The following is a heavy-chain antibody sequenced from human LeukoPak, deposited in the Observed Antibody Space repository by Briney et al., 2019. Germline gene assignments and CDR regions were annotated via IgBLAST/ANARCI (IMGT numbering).Heavy chain of an antibody. Sequence: SETLSLTCTVSDGSITNYDWSWVRQPPGKGLEFIGHVHYSGTTNYNPSLRSRVTISIDTSKKHFFLKLKSVTAADTAVYYCARDPTPLAVAGTPYFDYWGQGTLVTVSS. D-gene: IGHD6-19*01. J-gene: IGHJ4*02. CDR3: ARDPTPLAVAGTPYFDY. CDR1: DGSITNYD. V-gene: IGHV4-59*01. CDR2: VHYSGTT.